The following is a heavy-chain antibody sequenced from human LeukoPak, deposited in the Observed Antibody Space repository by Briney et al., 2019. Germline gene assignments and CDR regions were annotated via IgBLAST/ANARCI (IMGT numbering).Heavy chain of an antibody. Sequence: GASVKVSCKASGYTFTSYYMHWVRQAPGQGLEWMGIINPSGGSTSYAQKFQGRVTMTRDTSTSTVYMELSSLRSEDTAVYYCATGGPSDSITMIVVVPFDYWGQGTLVTVSS. CDR1: GYTFTSYY. CDR2: INPSGGST. V-gene: IGHV1-46*01. D-gene: IGHD3-22*01. CDR3: ATGGPSDSITMIVVVPFDY. J-gene: IGHJ4*02.